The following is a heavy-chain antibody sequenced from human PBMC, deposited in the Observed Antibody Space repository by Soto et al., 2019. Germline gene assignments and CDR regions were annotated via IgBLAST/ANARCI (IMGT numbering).Heavy chain of an antibody. J-gene: IGHJ4*02. Sequence: QVQLVQSGAEVRKPGSSVKVSCRVSGDMFSGYAISWVRQAPGQGLEWMGGIIPLFVTPNYAQKFQDRITITADESTNTAYMELRSLISEDTAVYYCARDGPVSSGSYTTFDFWGQGTLVSVSS. D-gene: IGHD3-10*01. V-gene: IGHV1-69*12. CDR3: ARDGPVSSGSYTTFDF. CDR1: GDMFSGYA. CDR2: IIPLFVTP.